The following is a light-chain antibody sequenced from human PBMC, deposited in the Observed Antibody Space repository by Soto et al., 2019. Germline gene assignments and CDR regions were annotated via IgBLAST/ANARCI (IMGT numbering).Light chain of an antibody. Sequence: QSPSSLSASVGDRVTITCRASQTIDTYLNWYQHKPGTAPKVLIYAATYLQNGVPSRFSGTGSGADFTLTISSLQPEDFATYYCQQNFNFPRTFGQGTKVDIK. CDR1: QTIDTY. CDR3: QQNFNFPRT. J-gene: IGKJ1*01. CDR2: AAT. V-gene: IGKV1-39*01.